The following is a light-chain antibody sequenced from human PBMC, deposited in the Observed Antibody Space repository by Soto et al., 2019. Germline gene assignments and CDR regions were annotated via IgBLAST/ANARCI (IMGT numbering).Light chain of an antibody. J-gene: IGLJ3*02. CDR3: QSYDSSLSGSGV. CDR1: SSNIGAGYD. Sequence: QSVLTQPPSVSGAPGQRVTISCTGSSSNIGAGYDVHWYQQLPGTAPKVLIYGNTNRPSGVPDRFSGSKSGTSASLAITGLQAEDEAEYYCQSYDSSLSGSGVFGGGTKLTVL. V-gene: IGLV1-40*01. CDR2: GNT.